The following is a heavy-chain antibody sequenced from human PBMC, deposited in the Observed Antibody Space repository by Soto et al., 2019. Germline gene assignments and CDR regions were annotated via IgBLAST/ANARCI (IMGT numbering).Heavy chain of an antibody. V-gene: IGHV1-18*01. CDR2: ISAYNGNT. CDR1: GYTFTSYG. Sequence: GASVKVSCKASGYTFTSYGISWVRQAPGRGLEWMGWISAYNGNTNYAQKLQGRVTITRDTSASTAYMELSSLRSEDTAVYYCARDLYGGYYYYGMDVWGQGTTVTVSS. J-gene: IGHJ6*02. CDR3: ARDLYGGYYYYGMDV. D-gene: IGHD4-17*01.